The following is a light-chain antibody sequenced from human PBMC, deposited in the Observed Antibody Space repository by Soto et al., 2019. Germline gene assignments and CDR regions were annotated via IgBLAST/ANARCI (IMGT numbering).Light chain of an antibody. Sequence: QSALTQPASVSGSPGQSITISCTGTSSDVLGYNFVSWYQHHPGKAPKLMIYDVSNRPSGVSNRFSGSKSGNTASLTISGLQAEDEADYYCSSYTSTSTLVVFGGGTKVTVL. V-gene: IGLV2-14*03. CDR1: SSDVLGYNF. CDR3: SSYTSTSTLVV. CDR2: DVS. J-gene: IGLJ2*01.